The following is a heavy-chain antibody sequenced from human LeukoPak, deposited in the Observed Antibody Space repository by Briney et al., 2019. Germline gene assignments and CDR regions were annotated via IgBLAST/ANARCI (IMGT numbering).Heavy chain of an antibody. CDR2: ISVSGDWT. CDR3: AKRGASGSSYRGFDS. D-gene: IGHD3-10*01. V-gene: IGHV3-23*01. CDR1: GFTFSSYY. J-gene: IGHJ4*02. Sequence: PGGSLRLSCEASGFTFSSYYMIWVRQAPGKGLEWVSVISVSGDWTYYADSVKGRFTISRDNSKNTLYLQMNSLRAEDTAVYYCAKRGASGSSYRGFDSWGQGTLVTVSS.